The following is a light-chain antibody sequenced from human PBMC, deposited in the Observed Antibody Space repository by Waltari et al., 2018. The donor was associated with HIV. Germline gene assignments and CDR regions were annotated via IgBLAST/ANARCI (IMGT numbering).Light chain of an antibody. CDR2: DAS. CDR1: QTTSTY. J-gene: IGKJ2*01. Sequence: DIQLTQSPSSLSASVGDRVTITCRASQTTSTYLNWYQQKPGKAPNLLSSDASSLQSGVPPRFSGSGFGTDFTLTISSLQPEDFATYFCQQTYNIPYTFGQGTKLEIK. CDR3: QQTYNIPYT. V-gene: IGKV1-39*01.